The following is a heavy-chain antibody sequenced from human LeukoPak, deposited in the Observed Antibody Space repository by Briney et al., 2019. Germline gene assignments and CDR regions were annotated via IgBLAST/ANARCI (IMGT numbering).Heavy chain of an antibody. D-gene: IGHD1-26*01. V-gene: IGHV3-23*01. Sequence: PGGSLRLSCAASGFTFSSYAMSWVRQAPGKGLEWVSCISGGNTYYADSVKGRFTISRDKSKSTLYLQMNNLRAEDTAVYYCAKERGLGAVDYWGQGTLVTVSS. CDR3: AKERGLGAVDY. CDR2: ISGGNT. CDR1: GFTFSSYA. J-gene: IGHJ4*02.